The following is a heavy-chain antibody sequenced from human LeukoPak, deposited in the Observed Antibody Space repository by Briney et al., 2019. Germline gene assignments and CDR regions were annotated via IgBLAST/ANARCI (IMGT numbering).Heavy chain of an antibody. V-gene: IGHV3-53*01. CDR3: ARGGPPGYDPFDY. D-gene: IGHD5-12*01. Sequence: GGSLRLSCAASGFTLRSNSMSWVRQAPGKGLEWVSVIYSGGDTYYADSVKGRFTISRDNSKNTMYLQMNSLRAEDTAVYYCARGGPPGYDPFDYWGQGTLFSVSS. CDR2: IYSGGDT. CDR1: GFTLRSNS. J-gene: IGHJ4*02.